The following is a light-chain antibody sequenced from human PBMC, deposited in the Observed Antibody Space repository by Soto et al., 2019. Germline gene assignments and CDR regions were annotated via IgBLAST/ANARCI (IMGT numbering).Light chain of an antibody. V-gene: IGLV2-14*03. Sequence: QSALTQPASVSGSPGQSITISCTETSSDVGAYNFVSWYQQHPGKVPKLMIFDVSSRPSGVSDRFSGSKSGNTASLTISGLQSEDEGDDYCSLYTSSSTHVFGSGTKLTVL. J-gene: IGLJ1*01. CDR1: SSDVGAYNF. CDR3: SLYTSSSTHV. CDR2: DVS.